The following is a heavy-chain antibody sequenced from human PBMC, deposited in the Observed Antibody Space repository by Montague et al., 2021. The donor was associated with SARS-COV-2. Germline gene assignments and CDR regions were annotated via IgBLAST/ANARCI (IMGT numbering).Heavy chain of an antibody. Sequence: SETLSLTCIVSGDSIDRDTYYWGWIRQSPGKGLEWIGSLSSSGSTYYNPSLRSRVTISMDTSKNHFSLKVNSVTATDTAVYFCARPGSVSGWFYFDDWGQGTLGSVSS. CDR1: GDSIDRDTYY. D-gene: IGHD6-19*01. CDR3: ARPGSVSGWFYFDD. J-gene: IGHJ4*02. V-gene: IGHV4-39*02. CDR2: LSSSGST.